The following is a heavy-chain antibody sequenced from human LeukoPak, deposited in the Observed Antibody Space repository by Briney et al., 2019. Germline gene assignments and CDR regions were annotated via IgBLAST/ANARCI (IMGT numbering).Heavy chain of an antibody. J-gene: IGHJ2*01. CDR3: ARESTSWYFDL. V-gene: IGHV3-23*01. Sequence: GGSLRLSCAASGFTFSGYTMTWVRQAPGKGLEWVSAISGSGGGTYYADSVKGRFTISRDNSKNTLYLQMNSLRAEDTAVYYCARESTSWYFDLWGRGTLVTVSS. CDR1: GFTFSGYT. D-gene: IGHD2-2*01. CDR2: ISGSGGGT.